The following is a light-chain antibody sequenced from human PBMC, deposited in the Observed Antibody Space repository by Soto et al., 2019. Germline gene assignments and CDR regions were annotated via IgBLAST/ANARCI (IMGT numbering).Light chain of an antibody. Sequence: EIVLTQTPGTLSLSKRDRPHISCRPSQSVSSNLAWYQQKPGQAPRLLIYGASTRATGIPARFSGSGSGTEFTLTISSLQSEDFAVYYCQQDNDWPRTVGQGTKVDNK. V-gene: IGKV3-15*01. CDR1: QSVSSN. CDR2: GAS. J-gene: IGKJ1*01. CDR3: QQDNDWPRT.